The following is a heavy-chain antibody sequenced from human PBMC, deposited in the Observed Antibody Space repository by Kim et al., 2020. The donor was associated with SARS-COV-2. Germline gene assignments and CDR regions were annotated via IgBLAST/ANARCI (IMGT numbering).Heavy chain of an antibody. CDR1: GGSFSGYY. CDR3: AREYSSASLDP. D-gene: IGHD6-6*01. Sequence: SETLSLTCAVYGGSFSGYYWSWIRQPPGKGLEWIGEINHSGSTNYNPSLKSRVTISVDTSKNQFSLKLSSVTAADTAVYYCAREYSSASLDPWGQGTLVTVSS. J-gene: IGHJ5*02. V-gene: IGHV4-34*01. CDR2: INHSGST.